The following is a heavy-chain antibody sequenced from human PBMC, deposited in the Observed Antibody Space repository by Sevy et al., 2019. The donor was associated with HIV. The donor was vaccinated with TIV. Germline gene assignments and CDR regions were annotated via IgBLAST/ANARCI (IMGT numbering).Heavy chain of an antibody. CDR2: VSSDGSEI. CDR1: GFTFSTYA. V-gene: IGHV3-30-3*01. Sequence: GGSLRLSCAVSGFTFSTYAMHWVRQAPGKGLECVAIVSSDGSEIYYADSVKGRFTISRDNSRNTLYLQMNSLRTEDKALYYCARDQLGGIDHWGQGTLVTVSS. J-gene: IGHJ5*02. CDR3: ARDQLGGIDH. D-gene: IGHD7-27*01.